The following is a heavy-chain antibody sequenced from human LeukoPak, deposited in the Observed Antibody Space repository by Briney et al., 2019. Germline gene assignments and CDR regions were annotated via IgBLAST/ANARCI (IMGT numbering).Heavy chain of an antibody. Sequence: GGSLRLSCAASGFSFSSFAMTWVRQAPGQGLEWFSVIRGGGGSTTYADAVKGRFTISRDDSKNTVYLQMNSLRADDTAVYYCAKDHTSLGGLDYWGQGTLVTVSS. D-gene: IGHD2-2*01. V-gene: IGHV3-23*01. CDR2: IRGGGGST. CDR3: AKDHTSLGGLDY. CDR1: GFSFSSFA. J-gene: IGHJ4*02.